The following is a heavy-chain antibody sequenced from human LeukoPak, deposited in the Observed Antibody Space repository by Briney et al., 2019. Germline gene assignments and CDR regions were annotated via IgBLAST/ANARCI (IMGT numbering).Heavy chain of an antibody. D-gene: IGHD3-16*01. CDR3: ARVAIGDYVWGSYSY. CDR1: GYTFTSYA. V-gene: IGHV1-3*01. J-gene: IGHJ4*02. Sequence: RASVKVSCKASGYTFTSYAMHWVRQAPGQRLEWMGWINAGNGNTKYSQKFQGRVTITRDTSASTAYMELSSLRSEDTAVYYCARVAIGDYVWGSYSYWGQGTLVTVSS. CDR2: INAGNGNT.